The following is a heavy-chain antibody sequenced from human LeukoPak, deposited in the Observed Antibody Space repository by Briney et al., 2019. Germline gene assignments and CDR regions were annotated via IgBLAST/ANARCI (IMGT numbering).Heavy chain of an antibody. V-gene: IGHV3-30*04. CDR1: GFTFSSYA. D-gene: IGHD2-15*01. J-gene: IGHJ4*02. Sequence: GGSLRLSCAASGFTFSSYAMHWVRQAPGKGLEWVAVISYDGSNKYYADSVKGRFTISRDNSKNTLYLQMNSLRAEDTAVYYCAREGLRVLRVAPSPFDYGGQGTLVTVSS. CDR2: ISYDGSNK. CDR3: AREGLRVLRVAPSPFDY.